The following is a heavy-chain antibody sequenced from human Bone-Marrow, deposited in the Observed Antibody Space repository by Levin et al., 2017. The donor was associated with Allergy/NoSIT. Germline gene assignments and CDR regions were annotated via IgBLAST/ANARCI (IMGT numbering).Heavy chain of an antibody. D-gene: IGHD3-10*01. CDR1: GFTFSSYS. CDR3: ARDKLLWFGEFDY. CDR2: ISSSSSTI. V-gene: IGHV3-48*01. J-gene: IGHJ4*02. Sequence: GGSLRLSCAASGFTFSSYSMNWVRQAPGKGLEWVSYISSSSSTIYYADSVKGRFTISRDNAKNSLYLQMNSLRAEDTAVYYCARDKLLWFGEFDYWGQGTLVTVSS.